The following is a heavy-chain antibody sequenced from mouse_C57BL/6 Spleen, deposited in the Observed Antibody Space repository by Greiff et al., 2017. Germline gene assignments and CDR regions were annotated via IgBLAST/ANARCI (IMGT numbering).Heavy chain of an antibody. Sequence: QVQLQLPGTELVKPGASVKLSCKASGYTFTSYWMHWVQQRPGQGLEWIGNINPSNGGTNYNEKFKSKATLTVDKSSSTAYMQLSSLTSEDSAVYYCARGDPYYYGSSYLYFDVWGTGTTVTVSS. CDR2: INPSNGGT. CDR3: ARGDPYYYGSSYLYFDV. V-gene: IGHV1-53*01. J-gene: IGHJ1*03. CDR1: GYTFTSYW. D-gene: IGHD1-1*01.